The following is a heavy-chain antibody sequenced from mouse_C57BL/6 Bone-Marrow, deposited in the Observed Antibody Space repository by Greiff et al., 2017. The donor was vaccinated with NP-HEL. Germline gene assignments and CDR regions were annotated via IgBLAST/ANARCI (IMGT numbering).Heavy chain of an antibody. CDR2: ISYDGSN. CDR1: GYSITSGYY. CDR3: AREDYGSNLAWFAY. D-gene: IGHD1-1*01. Sequence: ESGPGLVKPSQSLSLTCSVTGYSITSGYYWNWIRQFPGNKLEWMGYISYDGSNNYNPSLKNRISITRDTSKNQFFLKLNSVTTEDTATYYCAREDYGSNLAWFAYWGQGTLVTVSA. J-gene: IGHJ3*01. V-gene: IGHV3-6*01.